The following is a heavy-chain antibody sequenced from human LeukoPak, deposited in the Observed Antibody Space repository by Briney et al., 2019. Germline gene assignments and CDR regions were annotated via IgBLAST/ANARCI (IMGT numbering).Heavy chain of an antibody. CDR2: IYTSGST. CDR1: GGSISSYY. J-gene: IGHJ4*02. D-gene: IGHD3-22*01. CDR3: ARGYYYDSSGYLYYFDY. V-gene: IGHV4-4*07. Sequence: SETLSLTCTVSGGSISSYYWSWIRQPAGKGLEWIGRIYTSGSTNYNPSLKSRVTMSVDTSKNQFSLKLSSVTAADTAVYYRARGYYYDSSGYLYYFDYWGQGTLVTVSS.